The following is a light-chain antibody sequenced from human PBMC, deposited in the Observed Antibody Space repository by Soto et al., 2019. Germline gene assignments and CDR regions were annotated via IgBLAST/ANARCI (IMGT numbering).Light chain of an antibody. Sequence: IPLTQSPSYLSACVGDRVTISCRASQCIATFLAWYQQKPGKAPKLLIYGASTLQSGVPSSFSGSGSGTDFTLTISSLQPEDFSTYYCQQLNSFPIPFGPGTKVDIK. CDR1: QCIATF. CDR3: QQLNSFPIP. V-gene: IGKV1-9*01. J-gene: IGKJ3*01. CDR2: GAS.